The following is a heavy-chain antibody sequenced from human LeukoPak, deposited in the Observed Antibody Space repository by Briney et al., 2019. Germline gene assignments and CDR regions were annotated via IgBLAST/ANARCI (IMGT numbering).Heavy chain of an antibody. CDR2: ISSSSSYI. J-gene: IGHJ5*02. V-gene: IGHV3-21*01. CDR1: GLTFSSYS. Sequence: GGSLRLSCAASGLTFSSYSMNWARQAPGKGLEWVSSISSSSSYIYYADSVKGRFTISRDNAKNSLYLQMNSLRAEDTAVYYCARDKNYDFWSGSGNWFDPWGQGTLVTVSS. CDR3: ARDKNYDFWSGSGNWFDP. D-gene: IGHD3-3*01.